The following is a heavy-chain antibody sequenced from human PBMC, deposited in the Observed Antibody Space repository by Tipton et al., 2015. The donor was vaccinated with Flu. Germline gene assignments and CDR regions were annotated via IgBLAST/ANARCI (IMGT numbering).Heavy chain of an antibody. J-gene: IGHJ6*02. CDR1: SGSLSSFY. CDR3: ARDNFLQSGATRPYYYYGMDV. V-gene: IGHV4-59*01. CDR2: IYNSVYT. D-gene: IGHD1-26*01. Sequence: TLSLTCIVSSGSLSSFYWNWIRQSPGKGLEWIGYIYNSVYTKYNPSLKSRVTISINTSKNQFSLRLSSVTAADTAVYYCARDNFLQSGATRPYYYYGMDVWGQGTAVTVSS.